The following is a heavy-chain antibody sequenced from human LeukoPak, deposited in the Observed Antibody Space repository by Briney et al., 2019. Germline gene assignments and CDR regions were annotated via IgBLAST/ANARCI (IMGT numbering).Heavy chain of an antibody. Sequence: MSSETLSLTCTVSGGSISSYYWSWIRQPPGEGLEWIGYIYYSGSTNYNPSLKSRVTISVDTCKNQFSLKLSSVTAADTAVYYCARAAKSLAFDIWGQGTMVTVSS. V-gene: IGHV4-59*01. CDR2: IYYSGST. CDR3: ARAAKSLAFDI. J-gene: IGHJ3*02. CDR1: GGSISSYY.